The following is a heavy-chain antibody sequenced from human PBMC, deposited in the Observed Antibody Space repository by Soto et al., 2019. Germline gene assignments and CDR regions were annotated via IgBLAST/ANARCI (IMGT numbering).Heavy chain of an antibody. D-gene: IGHD3-16*01. J-gene: IGHJ5*02. CDR3: ATMIRGLIHWLDP. CDR2: MYPNNGQT. V-gene: IGHV1-8*01. CDR1: GDTFSNFD. Sequence: QVQLVQSGAEEKRPGASVKVSCKASGDTFSNFDFNWVRQATGQGPEWMGWMYPNNGQTAYARTFQGRVTMTWNSSTSTAYMELSSLTSEDTAVYYCATMIRGLIHWLDPWGQGTLVTVSS.